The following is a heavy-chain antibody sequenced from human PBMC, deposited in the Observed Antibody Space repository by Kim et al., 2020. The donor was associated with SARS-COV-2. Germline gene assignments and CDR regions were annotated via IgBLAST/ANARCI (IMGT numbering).Heavy chain of an antibody. Sequence: SETLSLTWTVSGGSISSYYWSWIRQPPGKGLEWIGYIYYSGSTNYNPSLKSRVTISVDTSKNQFSLKLSSVTAADTAVYYCAAGTTVNAFDIWGQGTMVTVSS. V-gene: IGHV4-59*13. CDR1: GGSISSYY. J-gene: IGHJ3*02. D-gene: IGHD1-7*01. CDR2: IYYSGST. CDR3: AAGTTVNAFDI.